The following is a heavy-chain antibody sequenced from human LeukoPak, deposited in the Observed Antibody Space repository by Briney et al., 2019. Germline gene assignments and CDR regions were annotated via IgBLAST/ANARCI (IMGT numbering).Heavy chain of an antibody. D-gene: IGHD1-26*01. CDR2: IKQEGSEK. Sequence: GGSLRLSCAASGFTFSSYWMSWVRQAPGKGLEWVANIKQEGSEKNYVDSVKGRFTISGDNAKNSLYLQMNSLRAEDTAVYYCARGGAAPDYWGQGTLVTVSS. V-gene: IGHV3-7*01. CDR3: ARGGAAPDY. J-gene: IGHJ4*02. CDR1: GFTFSSYW.